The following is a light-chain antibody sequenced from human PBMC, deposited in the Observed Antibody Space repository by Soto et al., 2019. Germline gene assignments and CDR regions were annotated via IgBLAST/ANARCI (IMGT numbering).Light chain of an antibody. CDR1: QSVFSS. J-gene: IGKJ1*01. CDR2: GAA. V-gene: IGKV3-15*01. Sequence: EIVMTQSPATLSVSPGERATLSCRASQSVFSSLAWYQQKPGQAPRLLIYGAATRATGIPARFSGSGSGTDFTLDISSLQSEDFAVYFCQQYHNCPAVGHRTQVDIK. CDR3: QQYHNCPA.